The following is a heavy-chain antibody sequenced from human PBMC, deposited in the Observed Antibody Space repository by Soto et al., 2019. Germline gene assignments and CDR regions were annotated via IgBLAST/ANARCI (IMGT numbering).Heavy chain of an antibody. V-gene: IGHV1-69*13. CDR2: IIPIFGTA. D-gene: IGHD1-26*01. Sequence: ASVKVSCKASGGTFSSYAISWVRQAPGQGLEWMGGIIPIFGTANYAQKFQGRVTITADESTSTAYTELSSLRSEDTAVYYCARVRVVGGWDAFDIWGQGTMVTVSS. J-gene: IGHJ3*02. CDR3: ARVRVVGGWDAFDI. CDR1: GGTFSSYA.